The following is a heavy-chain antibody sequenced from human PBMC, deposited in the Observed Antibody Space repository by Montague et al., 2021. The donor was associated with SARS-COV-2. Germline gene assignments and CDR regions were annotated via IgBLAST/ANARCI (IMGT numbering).Heavy chain of an antibody. CDR3: AGTQAIGYCSGGSCYDYYGMDV. J-gene: IGHJ6*02. Sequence: SLRLSCAASGFTFSSYAMHWVRQAPGKGLEWVSVISYDGSNKYYADSVKGRFTISRDNSKNTLYLQMNSLRAEDTAVYYCAGTQAIGYCSGGSCYDYYGMDVWGQGITVTVS. CDR1: GFTFSSYA. V-gene: IGHV3-30-3*01. D-gene: IGHD2-15*01. CDR2: ISYDGSNK.